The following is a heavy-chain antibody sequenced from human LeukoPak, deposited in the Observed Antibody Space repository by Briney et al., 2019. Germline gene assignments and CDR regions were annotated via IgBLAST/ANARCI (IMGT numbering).Heavy chain of an antibody. CDR3: ARVGAYCGGDCYSISYYYYMDV. J-gene: IGHJ6*03. V-gene: IGHV1-18*01. Sequence: ASVKVSCKASGYTFTSYGISWVRQAPGQGLEWMGWISAYNGNTNYAQKLQGRVTMTTDTSTSTAYMELRSLRSDDTAVYYCARVGAYCGGDCYSISYYYYMDVWGKGTTVTVSS. CDR2: ISAYNGNT. D-gene: IGHD2-21*02. CDR1: GYTFTSYG.